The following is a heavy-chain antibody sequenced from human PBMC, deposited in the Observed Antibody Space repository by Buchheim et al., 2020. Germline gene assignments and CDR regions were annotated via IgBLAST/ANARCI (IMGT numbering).Heavy chain of an antibody. D-gene: IGHD3-10*02. CDR3: ARGGKIAGAYVH. CDR2: INEDGSER. V-gene: IGHV3-7*01. J-gene: IGHJ4*02. CDR1: GFTLSGFW. Sequence: DVQLVESGGGLIQPGGSLRLSCAVSGFTLSGFWMSWVRQAPGKGLEWVASINEDGSERNDVGSVEGRFTVSRDNARNLLHLQMNSLRVEDTAIYYCARGGKIAGAYVHWGQGAL.